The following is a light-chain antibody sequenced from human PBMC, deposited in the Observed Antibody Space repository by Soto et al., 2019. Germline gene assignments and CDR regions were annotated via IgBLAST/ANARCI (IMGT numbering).Light chain of an antibody. Sequence: EVGWTHSQGTLSLSPGERAPLSCRDSQSVSNNYLAWYQQKPGQAPRLLIYGASNRATGIPDRFSGSGSGTDFTLTISRLEPEDFAVYYCQQYGSSGTFGQGTKVDIK. J-gene: IGKJ1*01. CDR3: QQYGSSGT. CDR1: QSVSNNY. CDR2: GAS. V-gene: IGKV3-20*01.